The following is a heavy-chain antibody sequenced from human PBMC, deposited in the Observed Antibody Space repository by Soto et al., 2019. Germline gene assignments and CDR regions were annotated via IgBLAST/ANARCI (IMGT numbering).Heavy chain of an antibody. D-gene: IGHD4-17*01. CDR1: GFTLSNYG. J-gene: IGHJ4*02. V-gene: IGHV3-74*01. CDR2: MNPEVTTI. CDR3: GRGAYGDPVDL. Sequence: PXESLRLSCAASGFTLSNYGMHGARQAPGKGLVWVSRMNPEVTTISYADSVKGRFTISRDNARDTLHLEMNSLRADDTAVYYCGRGAYGDPVDLWGQGTLVTVSS.